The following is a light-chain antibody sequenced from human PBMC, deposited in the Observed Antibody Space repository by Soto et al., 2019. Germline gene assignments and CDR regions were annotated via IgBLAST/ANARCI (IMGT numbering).Light chain of an antibody. CDR3: SSYTSSSTYVV. CDR2: DVS. CDR1: SSDVGGYNY. Sequence: QSALTQPASGSGSPGQWITIYCTGTSSDVGGYNYVSWYQQHPGKAPKLMIYDVSNRPSGVSNRFSGSKSGNTASLTISGLQAEDEADYYCSSYTSSSTYVVFGGGTKLTVL. V-gene: IGLV2-14*01. J-gene: IGLJ2*01.